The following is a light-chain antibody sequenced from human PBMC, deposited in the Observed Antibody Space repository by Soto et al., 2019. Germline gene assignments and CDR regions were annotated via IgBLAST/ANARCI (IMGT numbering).Light chain of an antibody. CDR2: GTS. CDR3: QQYGSSPRT. J-gene: IGKJ1*01. V-gene: IGKV3-20*01. Sequence: EIVLTQSPGTLSLSPGERGTLSCRASQSVSSSYLAWYQQKPGQAPRLLMYGTSTRATGTPDRFSGSGSGTDFTLTISSLEPEDVAVYYCQQYGSSPRTFDQGTKGEVK. CDR1: QSVSSSY.